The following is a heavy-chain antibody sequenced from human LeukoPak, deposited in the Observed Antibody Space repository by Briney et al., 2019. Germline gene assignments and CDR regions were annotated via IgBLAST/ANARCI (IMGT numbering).Heavy chain of an antibody. CDR2: INHSGST. Sequence: SETLSLTCAVYGGSFSGYYWSWIRQPPGKGLEWIGEINHSGSTNYNPSLKSRVTISVETSKNQFSLKLCSVTAADTAVYYCARGRRAGVDYWGQGTLVTVSS. CDR1: GGSFSGYY. CDR3: ARGRRAGVDY. J-gene: IGHJ4*02. V-gene: IGHV4-34*01.